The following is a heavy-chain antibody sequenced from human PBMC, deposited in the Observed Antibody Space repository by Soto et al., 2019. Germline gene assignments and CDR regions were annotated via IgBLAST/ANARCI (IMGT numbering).Heavy chain of an antibody. D-gene: IGHD6-13*01. Sequence: GGSLRLSCAASGFTFSSYGMHWVRQAPGKGLEWVAVISYDGSNKYYADSVKGRFTISRDNSKNTLYLQMNSLRAEDTAVYYCANMMLGRYSSITLGRAFDIWGQGTMVTVSS. CDR1: GFTFSSYG. CDR2: ISYDGSNK. CDR3: ANMMLGRYSSITLGRAFDI. J-gene: IGHJ3*02. V-gene: IGHV3-30*18.